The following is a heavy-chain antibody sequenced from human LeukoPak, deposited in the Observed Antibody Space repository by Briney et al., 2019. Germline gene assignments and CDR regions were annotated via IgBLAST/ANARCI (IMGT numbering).Heavy chain of an antibody. D-gene: IGHD3-3*01. CDR2: IWYDGSNK. V-gene: IGHV3-33*01. CDR1: GFTFSSYG. J-gene: IGHJ4*02. CDR3: ARESTPDYDFWSGYYQPHFDY. Sequence: GSLRLSCAASGFTFSSYGMHWVRQAPGKGLEWVAVIWYDGSNKYYADSVKGRFTISRDNSKNTLYLQMNSLRAEDTAVYYCARESTPDYDFWSGYYQPHFDYWGQGTLVTVSS.